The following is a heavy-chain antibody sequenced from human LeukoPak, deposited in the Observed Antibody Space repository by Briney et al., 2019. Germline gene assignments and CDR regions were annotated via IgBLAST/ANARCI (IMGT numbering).Heavy chain of an antibody. CDR1: GGSISSYY. J-gene: IGHJ4*02. CDR3: ARQGGSGSYYPPHFDY. V-gene: IGHV4-59*01. Sequence: PSETLSLTCTVPGGSISSYYWSWIRQPPGKGLEWIGYIYYSGSTNYNPSLKSRVTISVDTSKNQFSLKLSSVTAADTAVYYCARQGGSGSYYPPHFDYWGQGTLVTVSS. CDR2: IYYSGST. D-gene: IGHD3-10*01.